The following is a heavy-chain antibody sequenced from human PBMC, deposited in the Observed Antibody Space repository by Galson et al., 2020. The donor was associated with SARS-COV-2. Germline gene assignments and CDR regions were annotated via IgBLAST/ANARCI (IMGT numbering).Heavy chain of an antibody. Sequence: GAPLKISCAASGFTFSNYVMHWVRQAPGKGPEWVAVISSDGSNSFYADSLKGRFTISRDNSKSTLYLQMNSLRAEDTAVYYCARGGEWELPYYFDYWGQGTLVTVSS. V-gene: IGHV3-30*04. CDR1: GFTFSNYV. CDR3: ARGGEWELPYYFDY. CDR2: ISSDGSNS. D-gene: IGHD1-26*01. J-gene: IGHJ4*02.